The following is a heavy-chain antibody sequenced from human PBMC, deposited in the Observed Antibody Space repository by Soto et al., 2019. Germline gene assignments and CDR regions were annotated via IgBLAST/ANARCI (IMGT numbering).Heavy chain of an antibody. CDR3: ARVIYCSGGSCGGGMDV. J-gene: IGHJ6*02. V-gene: IGHV4-59*01. CDR1: GGSISSYY. Sequence: QVQLQESGPGLVKPSETLSLTCTVSGGSISSYYWSWIRQPPGKGLEWFGYIYYSGSTNYNPSLKSRVTISVDTSKNQFSLKLSSVTAADTAVYYCARVIYCSGGSCGGGMDVWGQGTTVTVSS. D-gene: IGHD2-15*01. CDR2: IYYSGST.